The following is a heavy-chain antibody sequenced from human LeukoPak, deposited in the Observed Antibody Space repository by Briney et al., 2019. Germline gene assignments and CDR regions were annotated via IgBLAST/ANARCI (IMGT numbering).Heavy chain of an antibody. CDR3: AKEILWGGASSWYAFDY. V-gene: IGHV3-48*03. CDR2: ISNSGSNR. CDR1: GFTFSSYE. D-gene: IGHD6-13*01. J-gene: IGHJ4*02. Sequence: GGSLRLSCAASGFTFSSYEMNWVRQAPGKGLEWVSYISNSGSNRYYAGSVKGRFTISRDNAKNSVYLQMNSLRAEDTAVYYCAKEILWGGASSWYAFDYWGQGTLVTVSS.